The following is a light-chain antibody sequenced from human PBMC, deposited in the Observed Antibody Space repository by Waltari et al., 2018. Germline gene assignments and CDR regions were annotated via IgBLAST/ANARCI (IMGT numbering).Light chain of an antibody. J-gene: IGLJ7*01. CDR3: QSYDSSLSAIL. Sequence: QSVLTQPPSVSGAPGQRVTISCTGSNSNISDYFLYWYQQFPGMAPKLLIYDNDKRASGVSDRFSGSKSDSSASLTITGLQTEDEADFYCQSYDSSLSAILFGGGTRLTVL. V-gene: IGLV1-40*01. CDR2: DND. CDR1: NSNISDYF.